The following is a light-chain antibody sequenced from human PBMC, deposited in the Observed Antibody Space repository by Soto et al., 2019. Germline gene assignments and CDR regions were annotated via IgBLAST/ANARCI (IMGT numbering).Light chain of an antibody. Sequence: QSVLTQPPSVSAAPGQKVTISCSGSSSNIGDNYVSWYQHLPGTAPKLLIYDNNKRPSGIPDRFSGSKSGTSATLGITGLQTGDEADYYCETRDSSLDDVIFGGGTKVTVL. CDR1: SSNIGDNY. V-gene: IGLV1-51*01. CDR3: ETRDSSLDDVI. J-gene: IGLJ2*01. CDR2: DNN.